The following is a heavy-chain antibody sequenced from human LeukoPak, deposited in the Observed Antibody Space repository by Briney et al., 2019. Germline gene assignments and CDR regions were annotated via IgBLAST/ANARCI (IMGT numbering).Heavy chain of an antibody. CDR3: ARDAGLRTPKYYFDY. J-gene: IGHJ4*02. CDR1: VFPFSSYA. V-gene: IGHV3-64*01. Sequence: GGSLRLSCAASVFPFSSYAMHWVRQAPGKGLEYVSAISSNGGSTYYANSVKGRFTISRDNSKNTLYLQMGTLRAEDMAVYYCARDAGLRTPKYYFDYWGQGTLVTVSS. D-gene: IGHD5/OR15-5a*01. CDR2: ISSNGGST.